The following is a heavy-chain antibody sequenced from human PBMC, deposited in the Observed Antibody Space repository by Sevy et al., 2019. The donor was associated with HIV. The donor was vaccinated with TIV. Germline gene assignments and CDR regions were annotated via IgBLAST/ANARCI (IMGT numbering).Heavy chain of an antibody. Sequence: GGSLRLSCVASGFTFRSYWMHWVRQAPGKGLVWVSRIDDDGSGTSYADSVKGRFTISRDNARNTLYLQMNSLSVDDTGVYYCISHGMAWGQGTLVTVSS. CDR3: ISHGMA. J-gene: IGHJ5*02. CDR1: GFTFRSYW. V-gene: IGHV3-74*01. CDR2: IDDDGSGT.